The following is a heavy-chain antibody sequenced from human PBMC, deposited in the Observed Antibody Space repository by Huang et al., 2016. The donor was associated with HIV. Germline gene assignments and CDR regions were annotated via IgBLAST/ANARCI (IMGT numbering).Heavy chain of an antibody. Sequence: EVQLLESGGGLVQPGGSLRLSCADSGFTFSRYAMSWVRQAPGKGLGGVASITGRGSSAYYADSVKGRFTISRDNSKNTLYLQMNSLRAEDTAIYYCAKADSGAAAGSLVDYWGQGTLVTVSS. V-gene: IGHV3-23*01. CDR1: GFTFSRYA. CDR3: AKADSGAAAGSLVDY. J-gene: IGHJ4*02. D-gene: IGHD6-13*01. CDR2: ITGRGSSA.